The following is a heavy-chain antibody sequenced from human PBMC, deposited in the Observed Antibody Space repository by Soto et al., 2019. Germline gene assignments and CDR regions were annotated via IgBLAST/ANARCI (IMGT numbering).Heavy chain of an antibody. D-gene: IGHD6-6*01. CDR1: GYSFTSYW. V-gene: IGHV5-10-1*01. J-gene: IGHJ6*02. CDR2: IDPSDSYT. CDR3: ARSHSSSSRGYYYYGLDV. Sequence: GESLKISCKGSGYSFTSYWISCVRQMPGKGLEWMGRIDPSDSYTNYSPSFQGHVTISADKSISTAYLQWSSLKASDTAMSYCARSHSSSSRGYYYYGLDVWDQRTTVTVSS.